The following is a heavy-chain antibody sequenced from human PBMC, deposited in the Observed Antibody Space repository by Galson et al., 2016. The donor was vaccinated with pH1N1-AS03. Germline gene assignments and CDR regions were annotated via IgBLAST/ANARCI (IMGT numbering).Heavy chain of an antibody. J-gene: IGHJ3*02. Sequence: SVKVFCKASDDTFNSHGISWVRQAPGQGLEWMGWISANNGDTNYAQKFQGRVTMTTDTPTSTTYMELRSLRSDDTAVYYCARMEKRWGDAYDIWGQGTMVTVSS. CDR1: DDTFNSHG. CDR2: ISANNGDT. V-gene: IGHV1-18*01. D-gene: IGHD1-1*01. CDR3: ARMEKRWGDAYDI.